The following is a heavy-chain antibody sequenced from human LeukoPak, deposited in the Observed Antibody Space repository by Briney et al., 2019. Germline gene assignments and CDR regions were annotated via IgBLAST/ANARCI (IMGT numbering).Heavy chain of an antibody. J-gene: IGHJ4*02. CDR1: GFTFSSYS. CDR3: AKDGPTRITMIVVVIPFDY. D-gene: IGHD3-22*01. CDR2: ISSRSGYM. Sequence: PGGSLRLSCEASGFTFSSYSMNWLRQSPGKGLEWVSSISSRSGYMYYAASVKGRLNSSRDNPKNTLYLQMNSLRAEDTAVYYCAKDGPTRITMIVVVIPFDYWGQGTLVTVSS. V-gene: IGHV3-21*04.